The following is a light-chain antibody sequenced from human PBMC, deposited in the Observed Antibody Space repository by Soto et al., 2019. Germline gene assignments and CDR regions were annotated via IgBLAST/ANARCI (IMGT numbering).Light chain of an antibody. J-gene: IGKJ1*01. CDR2: DAS. Sequence: EIVLTHSPATLSLSPGERATLSCRASQSVSAYLAWYQQKPGQAPRLLIYDASNRATGIPARFSGSGSGTEFTLTISSLQSEDFAVYYCQQYNNWPPTFGQGTKV. V-gene: IGKV3-11*01. CDR1: QSVSAY. CDR3: QQYNNWPPT.